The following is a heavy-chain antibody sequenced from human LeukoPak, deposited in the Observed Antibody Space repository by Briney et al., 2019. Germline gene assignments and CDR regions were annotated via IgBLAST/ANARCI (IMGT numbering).Heavy chain of an antibody. CDR3: ARESQYGMDV. CDR1: GCTFSSYE. Sequence: PGGSLRPSCAASGCTFSSYEMNWVRQAPGKGLEWVSYISSSGSTIYHADSVKGRFTISRDNAKNSLYLQMNSLRAEDTPVYYCARESQYGMDVWGKGTTVTVSS. J-gene: IGHJ6*04. CDR2: ISSSGSTI. V-gene: IGHV3-48*03.